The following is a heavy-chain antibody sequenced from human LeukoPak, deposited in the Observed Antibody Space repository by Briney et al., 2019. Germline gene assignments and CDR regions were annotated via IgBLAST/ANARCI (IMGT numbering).Heavy chain of an antibody. CDR3: ARVKGVVATISYRYYYYMDV. D-gene: IGHD5-12*01. Sequence: SETLSLTCTVPGGSISSYYWSWIRQPAGKGLEWIGRIYTSGSTNYNPSLKSRVTMSVDTSKIQCCLMLGSVTAADTAVYYCARVKGVVATISYRYYYYMDVWGKGTTVTISS. CDR2: IYTSGST. CDR1: GGSISSYY. V-gene: IGHV4-4*07. J-gene: IGHJ6*03.